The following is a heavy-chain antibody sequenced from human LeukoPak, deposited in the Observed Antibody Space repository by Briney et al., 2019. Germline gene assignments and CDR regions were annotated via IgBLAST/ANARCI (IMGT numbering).Heavy chain of an antibody. D-gene: IGHD1-1*01. J-gene: IGHJ4*02. CDR2: INSGSTYT. Sequence: PGGSLRLSCAASGFTFSSYMMNWVRQAPGKGLEWVSSINSGSTYTYYTESVKGRFTVSRDNAKNSLFLQMNSLRAEDTAIYYCARSLTTLTYEGYWGQGTLVTVSS. V-gene: IGHV3-21*01. CDR3: ARSLTTLTYEGY. CDR1: GFTFSSYM.